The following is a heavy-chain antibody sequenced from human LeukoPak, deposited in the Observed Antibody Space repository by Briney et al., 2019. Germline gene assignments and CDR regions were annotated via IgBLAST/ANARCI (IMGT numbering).Heavy chain of an antibody. J-gene: IGHJ4*02. CDR3: ASDPYLANFWTGYPRY. D-gene: IGHD3/OR15-3a*01. CDR2: INSDGTTT. V-gene: IGHV3-74*01. Sequence: GGSLRLSCAASGFSFSNSWMHWVRQAPGKGVVWVSRINSDGTTTYYVDSVKGRFIISRDNAKNTLFLQMNSLRPEDTALYYCASDPYLANFWTGYPRYWGQGTLVTVSS. CDR1: GFSFSNSW.